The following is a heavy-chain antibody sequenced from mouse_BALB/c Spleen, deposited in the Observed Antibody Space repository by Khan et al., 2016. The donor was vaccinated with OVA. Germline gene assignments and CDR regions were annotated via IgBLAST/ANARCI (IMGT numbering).Heavy chain of an antibody. V-gene: IGHV2-9*02. J-gene: IGHJ2*01. Sequence: QVQLQQSGPGLVAPSQSLSITCTVYGYSLTRYGVYWVRQPPGKGLEWLGLILAGGSTNYNLALMSRLSISIDNSKGLVFLIMNSLQTDDTALYYCDRSKYLARYWGQGTTLTVSS. CDR1: GYSLTRYG. CDR2: ILAGGST. D-gene: IGHD3-3*01. CDR3: DRSKYLARY.